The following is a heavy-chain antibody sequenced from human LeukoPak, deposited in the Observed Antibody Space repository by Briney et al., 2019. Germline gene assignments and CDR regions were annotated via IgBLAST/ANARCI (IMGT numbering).Heavy chain of an antibody. CDR2: IYSGGAI. CDR3: ARRPGN. D-gene: IGHD1-14*01. Sequence: GGSLRLSCAASGFIFSNYGMSWVRQAPGKGLEWVSLIYSGGAIRYADSVKGRFTISRDSSKNTLFLQMNDLTVEDTARYYCARRPGNWGQGILVTVSS. CDR1: GFIFSNYG. V-gene: IGHV3-23*03. J-gene: IGHJ4*02.